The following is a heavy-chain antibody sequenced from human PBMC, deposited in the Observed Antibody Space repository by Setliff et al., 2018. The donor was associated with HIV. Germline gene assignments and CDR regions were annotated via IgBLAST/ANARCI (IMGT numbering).Heavy chain of an antibody. V-gene: IGHV4-39*01. CDR3: ARHYGGNLDAFDI. D-gene: IGHD4-17*01. J-gene: IGHJ3*02. CDR2: IYYSGST. Sequence: PSETLSLTCTVSGGSISSSDYYWGWIRQPPGKGLEWIGSIYYSGSTYYNPSLKSRVTISVDTSKNQFSLKLSSVTAADTAVFYCARHYGGNLDAFDIWGLGTMVTVSS. CDR1: GGSISSSDYY.